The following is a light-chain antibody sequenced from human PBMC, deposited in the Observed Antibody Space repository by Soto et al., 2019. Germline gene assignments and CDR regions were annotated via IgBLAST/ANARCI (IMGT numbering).Light chain of an antibody. V-gene: IGLV2-14*01. Sequence: QSVLTQPASVSGSPGQSITISCTGTSSDLAIYNYFSWYQQQPGKAPKLMIYQVTNRPSRVSNHCSGSRSCHSAGLASSRLQADDEADDCCSSYTGSRNYVFGTGTKVTVL. CDR1: SSDLAIYNY. J-gene: IGLJ1*01. CDR3: SSYTGSRNYV. CDR2: QVT.